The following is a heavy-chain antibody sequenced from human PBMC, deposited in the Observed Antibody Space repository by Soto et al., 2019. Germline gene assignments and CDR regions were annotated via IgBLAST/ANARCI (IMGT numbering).Heavy chain of an antibody. J-gene: IGHJ4*02. Sequence: EVQLVESGGGLDKPGGSLRLSCAASGFNFNDYSMNWVRQSPGKGLEWVSSISSGSSDIYYADSVRGRFTISRDNAMYLLYLQMNSLRAEDTAVYYCARGVSAIGLQEDFDCWGQGTLVTVSS. CDR3: ARGVSAIGLQEDFDC. V-gene: IGHV3-21*02. CDR1: GFNFNDYS. CDR2: ISSGSSDI.